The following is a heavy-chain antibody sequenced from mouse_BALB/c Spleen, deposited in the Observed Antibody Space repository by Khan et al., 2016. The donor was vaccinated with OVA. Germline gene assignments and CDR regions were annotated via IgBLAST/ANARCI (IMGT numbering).Heavy chain of an antibody. CDR3: TSTYDSYYFDY. CDR1: GYSFTSYW. V-gene: IGHV1-5*01. CDR2: IYPGNSDT. J-gene: IGHJ2*01. Sequence: EVQLQESGTVLARPGASVKMSCKASGYSFTSYWMNWVKQRPGQGLEWIGAIYPGNSDTRYNQKFKGKAKLTAVTSASPAYSDLSSLTNENSAFYYCTSTYDSYYFDYWGQGTTLTVSS. D-gene: IGHD2-4*01.